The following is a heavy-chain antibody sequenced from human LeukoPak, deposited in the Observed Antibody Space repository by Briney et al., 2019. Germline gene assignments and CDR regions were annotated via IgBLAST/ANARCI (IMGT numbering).Heavy chain of an antibody. CDR1: GYTFTGYY. J-gene: IGHJ3*02. V-gene: IGHV1-2*02. D-gene: IGHD3-10*01. Sequence: GASVKVSCKASGYTFTGYYMHWVRQAPGQGLEWMGWINPNSGGTNYAQKFQGRVTMTRDTSISTAYMELSRLRSDDTAVYYCARPPPGGSGAFNIWGQGTMVTVSS. CDR3: ARPPPGGSGAFNI. CDR2: INPNSGGT.